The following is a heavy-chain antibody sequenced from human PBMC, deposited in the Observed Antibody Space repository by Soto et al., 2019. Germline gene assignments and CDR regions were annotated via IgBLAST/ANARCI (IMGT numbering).Heavy chain of an antibody. CDR3: AIVRGGYYDAMDV. J-gene: IGHJ6*02. CDR2: IYHSGST. Sequence: QVQLQESGPGLVKPSGTLSLPCAVSGGSISSSNWWSWVRQPPGKGLEWIGEIYHSGSTNYNPSLKSRVAIQVDKSKDQFSLKLSSVTAADTAVYYCAIVRGGYYDAMDVWGQGTTVTVSS. D-gene: IGHD3-10*02. CDR1: GGSISSSNW. V-gene: IGHV4-4*02.